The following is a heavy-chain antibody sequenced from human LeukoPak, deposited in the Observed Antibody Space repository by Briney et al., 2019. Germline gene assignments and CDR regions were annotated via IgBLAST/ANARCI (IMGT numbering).Heavy chain of an antibody. D-gene: IGHD6-13*01. CDR3: ARGGYSSSWYGL. V-gene: IGHV4-59*01. CDR1: GGSISSYY. CDR2: IYDSRST. Sequence: SETLSLTCTVSGGSISSYYWSCVRQPPGKGLEWSVDIYDSRSTNYNPSLQSRVTISVDESKNPFSLKLSSVTAADTAVYYCARGGYSSSWYGLWGQGTLVTVSS. J-gene: IGHJ4*02.